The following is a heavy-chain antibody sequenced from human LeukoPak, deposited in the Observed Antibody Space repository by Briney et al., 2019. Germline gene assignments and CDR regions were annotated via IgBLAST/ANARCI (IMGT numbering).Heavy chain of an antibody. CDR3: AREWGLNGIDY. D-gene: IGHD3-16*01. CDR2: IYYSGST. CDR1: GGSISSSSYY. V-gene: IGHV4-39*07. Sequence: SETLSLTCTVSGGSISSSSYYWGWIRQPPGKGLEWIGSIYYSGSTNYNPSLKSRVTISVDTSKNQFSLKLTSVTAADTAVYYCAREWGLNGIDYWGQGTLVTVSS. J-gene: IGHJ4*02.